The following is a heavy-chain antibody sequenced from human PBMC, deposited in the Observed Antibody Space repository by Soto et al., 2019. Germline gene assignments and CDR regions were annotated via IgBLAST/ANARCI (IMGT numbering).Heavy chain of an antibody. D-gene: IGHD6-19*01. CDR3: ARGYCSGFFLDY. V-gene: IGHV4-39*01. CDR1: GGSISSSSYY. J-gene: IGHJ4*02. Sequence: SETLSLTCTVSGGSISSSSYYWGWIRQPPGKGLEWIGSIYYSGSTYYSPSLKSRVTISVDTSKNRFSLKLSSVTAADTAVYYCARGYCSGFFLDYWGQGTLVTVSS. CDR2: IYYSGST.